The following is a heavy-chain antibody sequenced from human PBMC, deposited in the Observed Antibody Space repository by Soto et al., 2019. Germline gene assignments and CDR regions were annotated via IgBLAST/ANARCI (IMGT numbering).Heavy chain of an antibody. Sequence: SETLSLTCTVSGGSISSYYWSWIRQPPGKGLEWIGYIYYSGSTNYNPSLKSRVTISVDTSKNQFSLKLSSVTAADTAVYYCARGDKTRKPGYFDYWGQGTLVTVSS. CDR2: IYYSGST. CDR3: ARGDKTRKPGYFDY. V-gene: IGHV4-59*01. J-gene: IGHJ4*02. CDR1: GGSISSYY. D-gene: IGHD2-2*01.